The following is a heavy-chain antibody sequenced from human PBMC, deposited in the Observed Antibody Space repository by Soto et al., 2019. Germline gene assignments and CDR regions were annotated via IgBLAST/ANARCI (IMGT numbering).Heavy chain of an antibody. D-gene: IGHD6-19*01. CDR1: GGTFSNYA. CDR2: IVPIFGTT. J-gene: IGHJ6*02. CDR3: ARVEAVAGIYNYHGLDV. Sequence: QVQLVQSGAELKKLGSSVKVSCKASGGTFSNYAISWVRQAPGQGLEWMGGIVPIFGTTFYTRKFQDRATIIADDSTTTAYLELSSLRSEDTAIYYCARVEAVAGIYNYHGLDVWGQGTAVSVSS. V-gene: IGHV1-69*12.